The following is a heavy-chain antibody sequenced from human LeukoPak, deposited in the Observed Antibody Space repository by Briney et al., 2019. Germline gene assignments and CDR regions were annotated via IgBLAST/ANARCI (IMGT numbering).Heavy chain of an antibody. CDR3: ARPGVGSGRYGAFDI. V-gene: IGHV4-59*08. Sequence: SETLSLTCTVSGGSISSYYWSWIRQPPGKGLEWIGYIFYSGSTNYNPSLESRVTMSVDTPKNQFSLKLRSVTAADTAVYYCARPGVGSGRYGAFDIWGQGTLVIVSS. J-gene: IGHJ3*02. D-gene: IGHD5-18*01. CDR2: IFYSGST. CDR1: GGSISSYY.